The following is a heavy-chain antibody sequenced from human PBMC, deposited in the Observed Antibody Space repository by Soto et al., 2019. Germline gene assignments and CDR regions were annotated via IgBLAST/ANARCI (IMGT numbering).Heavy chain of an antibody. V-gene: IGHV1-69*01. D-gene: IGHD2-15*01. J-gene: IGHJ6*02. Sequence: QVQLVQSGAEVKKPGSSVKVSCKASGGTFSSYAISWVRQAPGQGLEWMGGIIPIFGTANYAQKFQGRVTITADESTSTAYMELSSLRSEDTAVYYCASRGVVAATPHAYYYGMDVWGQGTTVTVSS. CDR2: IIPIFGTA. CDR3: ASRGVVAATPHAYYYGMDV. CDR1: GGTFSSYA.